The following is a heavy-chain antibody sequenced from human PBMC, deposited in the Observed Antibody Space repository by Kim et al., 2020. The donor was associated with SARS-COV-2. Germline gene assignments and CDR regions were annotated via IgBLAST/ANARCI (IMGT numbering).Heavy chain of an antibody. D-gene: IGHD3-22*01. CDR1: GGSFSGYY. CDR3: ASREVGREYDSSGYYLF. V-gene: IGHV4-34*01. J-gene: IGHJ4*02. Sequence: SETLSLTCAVYGGSFSGYYWSWIRQPPGKGLEWIGEINHSGSTNYNPSLKSRVTISVDTSKNQFSLKLSSVTAADTAVYYCASREVGREYDSSGYYLFWGQGTLVTVSS. CDR2: INHSGST.